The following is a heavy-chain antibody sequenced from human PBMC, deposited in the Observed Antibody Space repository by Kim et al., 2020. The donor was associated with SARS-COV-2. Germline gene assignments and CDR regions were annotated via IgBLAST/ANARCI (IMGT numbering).Heavy chain of an antibody. J-gene: IGHJ5*02. Sequence: NPSLTSRVTISVDTSKNQFSLKLSSVTAADTAVYYCARGYGDYASNWFDPWGQGTLVTVSS. CDR3: ARGYGDYASNWFDP. D-gene: IGHD4-17*01. V-gene: IGHV4-34*01.